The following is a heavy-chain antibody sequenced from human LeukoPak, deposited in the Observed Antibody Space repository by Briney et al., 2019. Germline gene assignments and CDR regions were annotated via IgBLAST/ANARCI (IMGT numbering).Heavy chain of an antibody. CDR2: ISPYNGNT. CDR3: ARDPYIVVVPAAIAPRRTSAGNWFDP. J-gene: IGHJ5*02. Sequence: GASVKVSCKASGYTFTGYGISWVRQAPGQGLEWMGWISPYNGNTNYAQKLQGRVTMTTDTSTSTAYMELRSLRSDDTAVYYCARDPYIVVVPAAIAPRRTSAGNWFDPWGQGTLVTVSS. CDR1: GYTFTGYG. V-gene: IGHV1-18*01. D-gene: IGHD2-2*01.